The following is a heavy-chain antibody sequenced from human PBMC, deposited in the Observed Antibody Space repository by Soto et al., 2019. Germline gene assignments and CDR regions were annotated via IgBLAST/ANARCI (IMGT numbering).Heavy chain of an antibody. D-gene: IGHD3-22*01. CDR1: GFTFSSYS. CDR2: ISSSSRSI. CDR3: ASLDNNDSYDY. Sequence: GGSLRLSCAASGFTFSSYSMNWVRQAPGKGLEWVSSISSSSRSIYYADSVKGRFTISRDNAKNSLYLQMNSLRAEDTAVYYCASLDNNDSYDYWGQGTLVTVSS. J-gene: IGHJ4*02. V-gene: IGHV3-21*01.